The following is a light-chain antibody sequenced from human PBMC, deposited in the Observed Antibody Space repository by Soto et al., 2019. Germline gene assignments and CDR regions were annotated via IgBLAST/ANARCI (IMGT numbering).Light chain of an antibody. Sequence: QSALTQPASVSGSPGQSITISCTGTSSDVGAYNYVSWYQQHPGKAPKLMIYEVSNRPSGVPNRFSGSKSANTASLTISGLQEGDEADYYCSSYTSSSTWLFGGGTKLTVL. CDR2: EVS. CDR3: SSYTSSSTWL. J-gene: IGLJ3*02. V-gene: IGLV2-14*03. CDR1: SSDVGAYNY.